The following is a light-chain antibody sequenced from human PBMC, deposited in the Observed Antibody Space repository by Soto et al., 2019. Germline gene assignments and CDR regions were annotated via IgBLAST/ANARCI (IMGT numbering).Light chain of an antibody. CDR2: GAS. V-gene: IGKV3-15*01. Sequence: EIVMTQSPATLSVSPGERATLSCRASQSVISNLALYQQKPGQAPRLLIHGASTRATGIPARFSGSGSGTEFTLTISSMHSEDFAVYYCQQYNKWPPVTLGGGNKVEIK. CDR3: QQYNKWPPVT. CDR1: QSVISN. J-gene: IGKJ4*01.